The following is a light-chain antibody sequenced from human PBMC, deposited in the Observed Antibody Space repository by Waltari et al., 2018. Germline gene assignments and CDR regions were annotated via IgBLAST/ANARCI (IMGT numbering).Light chain of an antibody. J-gene: IGLJ2*01. CDR3: SSYISSSTLEL. CDR2: DVS. Sequence: QSALTQPASVSGSPGQSITISCTGTSSDVGVSNYVSWYQPHPGKAPKLMIYDVSNRRSGVSNRVSGSKSGNTASLTISGLQAEDEADYYCSSYISSSTLELFGGGTSLTVL. V-gene: IGLV2-14*03. CDR1: SSDVGVSNY.